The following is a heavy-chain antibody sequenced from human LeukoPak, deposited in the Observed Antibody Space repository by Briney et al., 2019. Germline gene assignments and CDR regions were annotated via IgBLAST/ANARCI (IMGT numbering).Heavy chain of an antibody. V-gene: IGHV3-21*01. CDR1: GFTFSSYT. CDR3: ARDCGDGDFPFDY. D-gene: IGHD4-17*01. J-gene: IGHJ4*02. Sequence: PGGSLRLSCAASGFTFSSYTMNWVRQAPGKGLEWVSSISSSSSYIYYADSVKGRFTISRDNAKKSLYLQMNSLRAEDTAVYYCARDCGDGDFPFDYWGQGTLVTVSS. CDR2: ISSSSSYI.